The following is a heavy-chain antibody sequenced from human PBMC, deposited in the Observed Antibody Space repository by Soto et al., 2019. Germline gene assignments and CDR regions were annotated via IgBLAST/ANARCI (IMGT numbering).Heavy chain of an antibody. V-gene: IGHV1-69*01. CDR1: GGTFSSYA. Sequence: QVQLVQSGAEVKKPGSSVKVSCKASGGTFSSYAISWVRQAPGQGLEWMGGIIPIFGTANYAQKFQGRVTITADESTSTAYMELSSLRSEDTAVYYCAKYSSSHLLGGMDGWGQWTTVTVSS. D-gene: IGHD6-13*01. J-gene: IGHJ6*02. CDR2: IIPIFGTA. CDR3: AKYSSSHLLGGMDG.